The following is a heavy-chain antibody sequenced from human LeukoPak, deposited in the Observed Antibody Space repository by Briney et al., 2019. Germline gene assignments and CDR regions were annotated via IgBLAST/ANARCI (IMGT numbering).Heavy chain of an antibody. Sequence: GGSLTLYCAASSFTFNNYAMSWVRHAPGQELKWVSSISRSGNTKYYADPVKGRITITRAITNNTMYLYMNTPRAADTAVSSTAKSAGPHGDYDAWGQGTMVTVSS. D-gene: IGHD4-17*01. CDR1: SFTFNNYA. J-gene: IGHJ5*02. CDR3: AKSAGPHGDYDA. CDR2: ISRSGNTK. V-gene: IGHV3-23*01.